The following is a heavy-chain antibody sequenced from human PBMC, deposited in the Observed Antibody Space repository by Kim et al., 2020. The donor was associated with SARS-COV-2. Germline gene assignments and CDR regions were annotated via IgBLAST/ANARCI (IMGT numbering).Heavy chain of an antibody. Sequence: TRYGPSFQGQVTISAEKSISTAYLQWSSLRASDTAIYYCARHGGTMGLDPWGRGTPVTVSS. V-gene: IGHV5-51*01. CDR3: ARHGGTMGLDP. CDR2: T. J-gene: IGHJ5*02. D-gene: IGHD3-10*01.